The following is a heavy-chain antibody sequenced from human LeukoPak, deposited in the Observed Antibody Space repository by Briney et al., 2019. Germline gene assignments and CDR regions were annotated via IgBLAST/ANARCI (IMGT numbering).Heavy chain of an antibody. J-gene: IGHJ4*02. CDR2: ISWNSGSI. CDR3: AKAYCSSTSCYFDY. V-gene: IGHV3-9*01. Sequence: PSRSLRLSCAASGFTFDDYAMHWVRQAPGKGLEWVSGISWNSGSIGYADSVKGRFTISRDNAKNSLYLQMNSLRAEDTALYYCAKAYCSSTSCYFDYWGQGTLVTVSS. D-gene: IGHD2-2*01. CDR1: GFTFDDYA.